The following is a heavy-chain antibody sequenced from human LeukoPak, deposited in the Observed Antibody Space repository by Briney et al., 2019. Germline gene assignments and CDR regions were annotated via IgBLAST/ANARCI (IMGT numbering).Heavy chain of an antibody. V-gene: IGHV4-31*03. CDR2: IYYSGST. D-gene: IGHD5-12*01. J-gene: IGHJ6*02. CDR1: GRSIGSGGSY. Sequence: SETLSLTSTVSGRSIGSGGSYWNWIRQHPGKGLEWIGYIYYSGSTYYNPYLKSRVTISVDTSKNQFSLKLSSVTAADTAVYYCARSYDPASYYYYYGMDVWGQGTTVTVSS. CDR3: ARSYDPASYYYYYGMDV.